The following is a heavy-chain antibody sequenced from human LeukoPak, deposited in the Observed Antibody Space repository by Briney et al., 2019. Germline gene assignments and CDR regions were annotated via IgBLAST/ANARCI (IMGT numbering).Heavy chain of an antibody. D-gene: IGHD2-2*01. CDR2: ISYDGSNK. CDR1: GFTFSSYA. Sequence: GGSLRLSCAASGFTFSSYAMHWVRQAPGKGLEWVAVISYDGSNKYYADSVKGRFTISRDNSKNTLYLQMNSLRAEDTAVYYCARDEVPVVPALPYYYGMDVWGQGTTVTVSS. J-gene: IGHJ6*02. CDR3: ARDEVPVVPALPYYYGMDV. V-gene: IGHV3-30-3*01.